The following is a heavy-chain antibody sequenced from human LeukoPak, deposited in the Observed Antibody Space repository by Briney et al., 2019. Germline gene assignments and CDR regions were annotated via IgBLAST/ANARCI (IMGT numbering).Heavy chain of an antibody. CDR2: ISGSGGST. CDR1: GFTFSSYA. Sequence: PSGGSLRLSCAASGFTFSSYAMSWVRQAPGKGLEWVSAISGSGGSTYYADSVKGRFTISRDNSKNTLYLQMNSLRAEDTAVYYCAKVGPDAWQWLPSPLDYWGQGTLVTVSS. V-gene: IGHV3-23*01. J-gene: IGHJ4*02. D-gene: IGHD6-19*01. CDR3: AKVGPDAWQWLPSPLDY.